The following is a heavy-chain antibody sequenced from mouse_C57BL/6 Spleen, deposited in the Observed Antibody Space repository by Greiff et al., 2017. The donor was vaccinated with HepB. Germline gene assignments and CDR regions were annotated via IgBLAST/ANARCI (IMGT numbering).Heavy chain of an antibody. CDR2: IHPNSGST. Sequence: VQLQQPGAELVKPGASVKLSCKASGYTFTSYWMHWVKQRPGQGLEWIGMIHPNSGSTNYNEKFKSKATLTVDKASSTAYMQLSSLTAEDSAVYYCARGGVRRNGDYWGQGTTRTVSS. D-gene: IGHD2-14*01. J-gene: IGHJ2*01. V-gene: IGHV1-64*01. CDR3: ARGGVRRNGDY. CDR1: GYTFTSYW.